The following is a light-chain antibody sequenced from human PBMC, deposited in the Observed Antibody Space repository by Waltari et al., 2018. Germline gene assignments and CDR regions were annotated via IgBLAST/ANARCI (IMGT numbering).Light chain of an antibody. V-gene: IGLV3-19*01. Sequence: SSELTQDPAVSVALGQTVRITCQVARLSIFSASWYQQKPGQAPTLVIYNYNNRPSGIPDRFSGSSSGNTASLTITATHAEDEADYYCHSRDTSDNHLFGGGTKLTVL. CDR2: NYN. J-gene: IGLJ2*01. CDR1: RLSIFS. CDR3: HSRDTSDNHL.